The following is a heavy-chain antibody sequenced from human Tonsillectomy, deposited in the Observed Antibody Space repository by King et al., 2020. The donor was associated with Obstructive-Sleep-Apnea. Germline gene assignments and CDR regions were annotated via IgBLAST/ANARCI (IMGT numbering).Heavy chain of an antibody. CDR3: AKDVEYSYGYFDY. D-gene: IGHD5-18*01. J-gene: IGHJ4*02. CDR2: IVGSGGST. V-gene: IGHV3-23*04. CDR1: GFIFSSYA. Sequence: VQLVESGGGLVQPGGSLRLSCAASGFIFSSYAMSWVRQAPGKGLEWVSTIVGSGGSTYYADSVKGRFTISRDNSKNTLYLQMNSLRAEDTAVYYCAKDVEYSYGYFDYWGQGTLVTVSS.